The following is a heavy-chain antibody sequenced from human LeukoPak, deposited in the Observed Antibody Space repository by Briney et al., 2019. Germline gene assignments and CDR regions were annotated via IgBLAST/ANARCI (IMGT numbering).Heavy chain of an antibody. Sequence: SETLSLTCTVSGGSISSYYWSWIRQPPGKGLEWTGYIYYSGSTNYNPSLKSRVTISVDTSKNQFSLKLSSVTAADTAVYYCARVGYYYDSGNWFDPWGQGTLVTVSS. CDR3: ARVGYYYDSGNWFDP. D-gene: IGHD3-22*01. J-gene: IGHJ5*02. V-gene: IGHV4-59*01. CDR2: IYYSGST. CDR1: GGSISSYY.